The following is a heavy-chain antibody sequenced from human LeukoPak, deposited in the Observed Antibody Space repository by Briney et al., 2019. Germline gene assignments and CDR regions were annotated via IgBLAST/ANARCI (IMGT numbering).Heavy chain of an antibody. V-gene: IGHV3-74*01. Sequence: PGGSLRLSCAASGFTFNIFWMHWVRQAPGKGLVWVSRINRDGTTTNYADAVKGRFTISRDNSRNTVYLQMSGLRAEDTAVYYCARDGSRDFDYWGQGTLVTVSS. J-gene: IGHJ4*02. CDR1: GFTFNIFW. CDR2: INRDGTTT. CDR3: ARDGSRDFDY.